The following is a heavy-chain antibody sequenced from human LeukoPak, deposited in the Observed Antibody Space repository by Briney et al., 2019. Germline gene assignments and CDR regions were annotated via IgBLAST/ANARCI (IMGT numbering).Heavy chain of an antibody. V-gene: IGHV1-18*01. CDR3: ARDRQFLEWLLSNWYFDL. CDR1: GYTFTSYG. CDR2: ISAYNGNT. J-gene: IGHJ2*01. D-gene: IGHD3-3*01. Sequence: ASVTVSCKASGYTFTSYGISWVRQAPGQGLEWMGWISAYNGNTNYAQKLQGRVTMTTDTSTSTAYMELRSLRSDDTAVYYCARDRQFLEWLLSNWYFDLWGRGTLVTVSS.